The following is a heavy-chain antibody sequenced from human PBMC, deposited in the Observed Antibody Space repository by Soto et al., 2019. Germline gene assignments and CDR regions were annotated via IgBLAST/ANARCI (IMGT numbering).Heavy chain of an antibody. V-gene: IGHV1-18*01. J-gene: IGHJ3*02. D-gene: IGHD5-18*01. CDR1: GYTFTSYG. CDR2: ISAYNGNT. CDR3: ARDRGRQLWFRPDAFDI. Sequence: QVQLVQSGAEVKKPGASVKVSCKASGYTFTSYGISWVRQAPGQGLEWMGWISAYNGNTNYAQKLQGRVTMTTDTSTRTAYRELRSLRSDDTAVYYCARDRGRQLWFRPDAFDIWGQGTMVTVSS.